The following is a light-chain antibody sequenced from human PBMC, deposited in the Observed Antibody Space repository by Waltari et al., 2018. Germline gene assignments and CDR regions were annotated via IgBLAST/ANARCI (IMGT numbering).Light chain of an antibody. J-gene: IGLJ3*02. Sequence: QSVLTQPPSVSGTPGQRVTISCSGSNSNIGGNSVNWYQQLPGTAPKLLIYNDNQWPAGVPDRFSAHKSGTSASLAITGLQSEDEADYYCAVWDDSLGGVFGGGTKLTVL. CDR3: AVWDDSLGGV. CDR2: NDN. V-gene: IGLV1-44*01. CDR1: NSNIGGNS.